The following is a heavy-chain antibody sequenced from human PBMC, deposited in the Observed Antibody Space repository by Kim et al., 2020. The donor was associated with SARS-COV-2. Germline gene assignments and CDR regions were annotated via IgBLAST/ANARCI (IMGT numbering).Heavy chain of an antibody. J-gene: IGHJ6*02. D-gene: IGHD3-10*01. CDR3: AKVRGFGELDHDGMDV. V-gene: IGHV3-9*01. Sequence: SVKGRFTISRDNAKNSLYLQMNSLRAEDTALYYSAKVRGFGELDHDGMDVWGQGTTVTVSS.